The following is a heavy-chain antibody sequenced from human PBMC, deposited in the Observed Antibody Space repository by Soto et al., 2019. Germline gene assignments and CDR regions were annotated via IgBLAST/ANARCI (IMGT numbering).Heavy chain of an antibody. J-gene: IGHJ4*02. CDR3: ARLGLLTGYYGGSDY. Sequence: GGSLRLSCAASGFTFSSYAMHWVRQAPGKGLEWVAVISYDGSNKYYADSVKGRFTISRDNSKNTLYLQMNSLRAEDTAVYYCARLGLLTGYYGGSDYWGQGTLVTVSS. CDR1: GFTFSSYA. CDR2: ISYDGSNK. D-gene: IGHD3-9*01. V-gene: IGHV3-30-3*01.